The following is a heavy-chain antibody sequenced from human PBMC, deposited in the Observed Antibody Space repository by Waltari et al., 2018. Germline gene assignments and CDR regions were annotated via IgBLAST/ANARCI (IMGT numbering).Heavy chain of an antibody. V-gene: IGHV1-8*01. CDR1: GYNFTNYD. Sequence: QVQLVQSGAEVKKPGASVKVYCKASGYNFTNYDIGWVRQDAGQGLEWMGWMNPDSGNTGYAQRIQGRVTMTRNTSISTAYMELSSLRSEDTAVYYCARTYYDFWTGSYWVHYFDDWGQGTLVTVSS. J-gene: IGHJ4*02. CDR2: MNPDSGNT. CDR3: ARTYYDFWTGSYWVHYFDD. D-gene: IGHD3-3*01.